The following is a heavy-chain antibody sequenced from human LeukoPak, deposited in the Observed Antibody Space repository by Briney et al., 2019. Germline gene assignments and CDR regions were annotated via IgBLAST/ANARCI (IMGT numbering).Heavy chain of an antibody. CDR2: INSDGSST. D-gene: IGHD4-23*01. Sequence: PGGSLRLSCAASGFTFSSYWMHWVRQAPGKGLVWVLRINSDGSSTSYADSVKGRFTIARDNAKNTLYLQMNSLRAEDTAVYYCARVPYGGNSYHYYYGMDVWGQGTTVTVSS. CDR3: ARVPYGGNSYHYYYGMDV. J-gene: IGHJ6*02. V-gene: IGHV3-74*01. CDR1: GFTFSSYW.